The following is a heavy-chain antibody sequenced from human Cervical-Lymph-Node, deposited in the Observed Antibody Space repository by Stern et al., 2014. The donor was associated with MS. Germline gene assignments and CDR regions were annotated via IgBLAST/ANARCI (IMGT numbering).Heavy chain of an antibody. D-gene: IGHD6-13*01. CDR1: GYTFTSYY. V-gene: IGHV1-46*01. CDR2: INPSGGST. CDR3: ARGRMRSSRKTGDYFDY. J-gene: IGHJ4*02. Sequence: QVQLVESGAEVKKPGASVKVSCKASGYTFTSYYMHWVRQAPGQGLEWMGIINPSGGSTSYAQKFQGRVTMTRDTSTSTVYMELSSLRSEDTAVYYCARGRMRSSRKTGDYFDYWGQGTLVTVSS.